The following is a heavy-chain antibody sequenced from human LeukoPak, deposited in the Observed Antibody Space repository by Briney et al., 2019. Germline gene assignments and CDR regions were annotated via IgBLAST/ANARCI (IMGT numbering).Heavy chain of an antibody. CDR2: IGQDGGEK. CDR3: ARELIMGYSYGSDY. Sequence: PGGSLRLSCAASGFTFGNSWMSWVRQAPGKGLEWVANIGQDGGEKYYVDSVKGRFTISRDNAKNSLYLQTNSLRAEDTAVYYCARELIMGYSYGSDYWGQGTLVTVSS. CDR1: GFTFGNSW. J-gene: IGHJ4*02. D-gene: IGHD5-18*01. V-gene: IGHV3-7*01.